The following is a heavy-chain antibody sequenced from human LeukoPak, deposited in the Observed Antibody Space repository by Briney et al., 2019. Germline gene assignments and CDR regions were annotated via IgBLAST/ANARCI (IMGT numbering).Heavy chain of an antibody. J-gene: IGHJ4*02. CDR3: ARVKSIGDTFLDY. Sequence: GASVKVSCKASGYTFTSYAMHWVRQAPGQGLEWMGWINAGDGNTKYSQKFQGRVTITRDTSASTAYMELSSLRSEDTAVYYCARVKSIGDTFLDYWGQGTLVTVSS. CDR2: INAGDGNT. V-gene: IGHV1-3*01. CDR1: GYTFTSYA. D-gene: IGHD3-16*01.